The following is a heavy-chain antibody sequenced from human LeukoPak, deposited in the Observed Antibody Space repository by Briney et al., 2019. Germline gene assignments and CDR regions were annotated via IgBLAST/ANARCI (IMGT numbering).Heavy chain of an antibody. CDR3: ARDNVRGVRGVLYNWFDP. CDR2: IYYSGST. V-gene: IGHV4-59*01. CDR1: GGSISSYY. J-gene: IGHJ5*02. D-gene: IGHD3-10*01. Sequence: SETLSLTCTVSGGSISSYYWSWIRQPPGKGLEWIGYIYYSGSTNYNPSLKSRVTISVDTSKNQFSLKLSSVTAADTAVYYCARDNVRGVRGVLYNWFDPWGQGTLVTVSS.